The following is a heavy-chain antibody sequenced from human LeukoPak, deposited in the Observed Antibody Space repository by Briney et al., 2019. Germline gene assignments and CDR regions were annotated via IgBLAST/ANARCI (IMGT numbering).Heavy chain of an antibody. CDR3: AKEAYYDILSGSEAEGFMDV. Sequence: QSGGSLRLSCAPSGFTFSSYGMHWVRQAPGKGLEWVAFIRYDGSNKYYADSVKGRFTISRDNSKNTLFLEMNRLRAEDTAIYYCAKEAYYDILSGSEAEGFMDVWGKGTAVIVS. J-gene: IGHJ6*03. CDR2: IRYDGSNK. V-gene: IGHV3-30*02. D-gene: IGHD3-9*01. CDR1: GFTFSSYG.